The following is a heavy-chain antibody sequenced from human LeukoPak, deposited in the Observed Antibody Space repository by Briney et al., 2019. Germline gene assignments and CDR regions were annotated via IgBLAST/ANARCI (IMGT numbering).Heavy chain of an antibody. CDR2: VYWDDDK. V-gene: IGHV2-5*02. CDR1: GFSLSTTGVG. D-gene: IGHD3-10*01. J-gene: IGHJ4*02. Sequence: SGPTLVKPTQTLTLTCTFSGFSLSTTGVGVGWIRQPPGKALEWLAHVYWDDDKRYSPSLKTRLTITKDTSKNQVVLTMTNMDPVDTATYFCARPYFFGSGLYFGYRGQGSLVTVSS. CDR3: ARPYFFGSGLYFGY.